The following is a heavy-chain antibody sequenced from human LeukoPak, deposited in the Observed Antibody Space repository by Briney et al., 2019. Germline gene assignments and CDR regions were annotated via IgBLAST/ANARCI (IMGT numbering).Heavy chain of an antibody. Sequence: SETLSLTCAVYGGSFSGYYWSWIRQPPGKGLEWIGEINHSGSTNYNPSLKSRVTISVDTSKNQFSLKLSSVTAADTAVYYCARGCGVVVTAIRDWWVDIWAKGQWSPSLQ. CDR3: ARGCGVVVTAIRDWWVDI. D-gene: IGHD2-21*02. V-gene: IGHV4-34*01. CDR1: GGSFSGYY. J-gene: IGHJ3*02. CDR2: INHSGST.